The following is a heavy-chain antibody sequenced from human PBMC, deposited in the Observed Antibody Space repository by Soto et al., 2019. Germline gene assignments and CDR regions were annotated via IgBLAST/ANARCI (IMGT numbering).Heavy chain of an antibody. J-gene: IGHJ3*02. CDR2: INSGSGDT. D-gene: IGHD3-3*01. Sequence: ASVKVSCKASGYTLTMYAMHWVRQAPGQRLEWMGWINSGSGDTIYSQKFQGRVTLTRDTSASTAYMALSSLRSEDTAVYYCARPGVAYDAFDIWGQGTMVTVSS. CDR1: GYTLTMYA. V-gene: IGHV1-3*04. CDR3: ARPGVAYDAFDI.